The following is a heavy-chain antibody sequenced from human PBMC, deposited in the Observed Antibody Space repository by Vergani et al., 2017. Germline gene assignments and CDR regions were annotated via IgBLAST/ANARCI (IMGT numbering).Heavy chain of an antibody. CDR2: IKQDGSEK. D-gene: IGHD3-9*01. CDR1: GFTFSSYW. CDR3: AREFTYYDILTGYSQISSFDY. J-gene: IGHJ4*02. V-gene: IGHV3-7*03. Sequence: EVQLVESGGGLVQPGGSLRLSCAASGFTFSSYWMSWVRQAPGKGLEWVANIKQDGSEKYYVDSVKGRFTISRDNAKNSLYLQMNSLRAEDTAVYYCAREFTYYDILTGYSQISSFDYWGQGTLVTVSS.